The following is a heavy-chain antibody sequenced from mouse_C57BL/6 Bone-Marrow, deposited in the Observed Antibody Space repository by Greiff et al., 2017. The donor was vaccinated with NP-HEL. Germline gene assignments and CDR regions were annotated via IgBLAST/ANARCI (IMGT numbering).Heavy chain of an antibody. J-gene: IGHJ3*01. V-gene: IGHV1-22*01. CDR3: ARGGYGPWFAY. D-gene: IGHD1-2*01. CDR1: GYTFTDYN. CDR2: INPNNGGT. Sequence: EVQLQESGPELVKPGASVKMSCKASGYTFTDYNMHWVKQSHGKSLEWIGYINPNNGGTSYNQKFKGKATLTVNKSSSTAYMELRSLTSEDSAVYYCARGGYGPWFAYWGQGTLVTVSA.